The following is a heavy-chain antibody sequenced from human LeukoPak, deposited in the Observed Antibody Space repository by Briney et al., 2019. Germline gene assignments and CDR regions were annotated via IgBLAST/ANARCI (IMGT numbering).Heavy chain of an antibody. J-gene: IGHJ4*02. CDR1: GFAFSSYG. V-gene: IGHV3-30*02. D-gene: IGHD6-13*01. CDR3: AKDLLVIAAAQEAY. Sequence: RTGGPLRLSCAASGFAFSSYGMHWVRQSPGKGLEGVAFIRYDGRIKYYADSVKGRFTIPRENSKSTLYLQVNDLRAEDTAVYYCAKDLLVIAAAQEAYWGQGTLVTVSS. CDR2: IRYDGRIK.